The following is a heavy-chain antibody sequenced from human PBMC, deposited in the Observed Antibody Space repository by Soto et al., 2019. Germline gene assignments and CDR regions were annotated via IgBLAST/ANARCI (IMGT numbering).Heavy chain of an antibody. CDR2: MNPNSGNT. CDR1: GYTFTSYD. D-gene: IGHD3-3*01. J-gene: IGHJ4*02. Sequence: GASVKVSCKASGYTFTSYDINWVRQATGQGLEWMGWMNPNSGNTGYAQKFQGRVTMTRNTSISTAYMELSSLRSEDTAVYYCARGFVVDGLVGVVIYPTFGYWGQGTLVTVSS. CDR3: ARGFVVDGLVGVVIYPTFGY. V-gene: IGHV1-8*01.